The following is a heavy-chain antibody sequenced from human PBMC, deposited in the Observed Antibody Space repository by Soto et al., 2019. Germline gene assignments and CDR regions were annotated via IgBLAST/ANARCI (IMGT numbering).Heavy chain of an antibody. J-gene: IGHJ4*02. Sequence: QGQLVQSGAEVKKPGASVKVSCKASGYSFTSYGISWVRQAPGQGLEWMGWISTYNGDTNYAQKLQGRLTMTTDTSTSTAYMELRSLRSDDTAGYFCARDLNSASYYNYGGQGTLVTVSS. CDR2: ISTYNGDT. CDR3: ARDLNSASYYNY. V-gene: IGHV1-18*01. D-gene: IGHD1-26*01. CDR1: GYSFTSYG.